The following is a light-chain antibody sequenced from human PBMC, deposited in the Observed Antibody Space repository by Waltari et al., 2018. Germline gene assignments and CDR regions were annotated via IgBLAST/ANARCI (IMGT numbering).Light chain of an antibody. CDR1: RGHSSYA. CDR3: QTWGTPNWV. V-gene: IGLV4-69*01. J-gene: IGLJ3*02. CDR2: LNSDGSH. Sequence: QLVLTQSPSASASLGASVKLTCTLSRGHSSYAIAWHQQQPEKGPRYLMKLNSDGSHSKGDGIPDRFSGSSSGAERYLTISSLQSEDEADYYCQTWGTPNWVFGGGTKLTVL.